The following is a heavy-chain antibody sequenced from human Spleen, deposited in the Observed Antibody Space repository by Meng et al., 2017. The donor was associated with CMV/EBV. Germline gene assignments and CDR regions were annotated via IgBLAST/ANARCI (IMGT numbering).Heavy chain of an antibody. Sequence: SGPTLVKPTQTLTLTCTFSGFSLSTSGVGVGWIRQPPGKALEWLALIYWNDDKRYSPSLKSRLTITKDTSKNQVVLTMTNMDPVDTATYYCAHSLLYYDILTGTGGWFDPWGQGTLVPSPQ. CDR2: IYWNDDK. V-gene: IGHV2-5*01. CDR3: AHSLLYYDILTGTGGWFDP. D-gene: IGHD3-9*01. J-gene: IGHJ5*02. CDR1: GFSLSTSGVG.